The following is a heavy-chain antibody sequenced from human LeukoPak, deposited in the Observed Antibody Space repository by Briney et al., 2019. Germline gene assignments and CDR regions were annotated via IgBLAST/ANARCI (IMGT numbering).Heavy chain of an antibody. CDR2: IFTDGHHT. D-gene: IGHD3-10*01. CDR1: GFTFRKHA. V-gene: IGHV3-23*01. CDR3: AKVASRGG. J-gene: IGHJ4*02. Sequence: AGGSLRLSCAASGFTFRKHAMSWVRQAPGKGLEWVSSIFTDGHHTYNADSVKGRFTISRDNSGNTLSLQMNSLRAEDPATYYCAKVASRGGWGQGTLVTVSS.